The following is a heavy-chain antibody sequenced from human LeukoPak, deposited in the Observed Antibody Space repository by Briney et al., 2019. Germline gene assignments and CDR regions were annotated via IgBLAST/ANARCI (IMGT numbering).Heavy chain of an antibody. V-gene: IGHV3-49*04. CDR3: TRGGMYRRGSSYDGLYYYYYMDV. Sequence: GGSLRLSCTGSGFTFGYYGMTWVRQAPGKGLEWVGFIRSKAYGGTTEYAASVKGRFTISRDDSKSIAYLQMNSLKTEGTAVYYCTRGGMYRRGSSYDGLYYYYYMDVWGKGTTVIISS. CDR1: GFTFGYYG. J-gene: IGHJ6*03. CDR2: IRSKAYGGTT. D-gene: IGHD5-18*01.